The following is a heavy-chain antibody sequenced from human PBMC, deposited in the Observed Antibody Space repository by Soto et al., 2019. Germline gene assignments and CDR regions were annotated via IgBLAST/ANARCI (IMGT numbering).Heavy chain of an antibody. CDR3: TTAKLWFGDE. V-gene: IGHV3-15*01. CDR1: GFTFSNAR. J-gene: IGHJ4*02. Sequence: EVQLVESGGGLVKPGGSLRLSCAASGFTFSNARMSWVRQAPGKGLEWVGRIKSKTDGGTTDYAAPVKGRFTISRDDSKNTLYLQLNSLKTEATAVYYCTTAKLWFGDEWGQGTLVTVSS. CDR2: IKSKTDGGTT. D-gene: IGHD3-10*01.